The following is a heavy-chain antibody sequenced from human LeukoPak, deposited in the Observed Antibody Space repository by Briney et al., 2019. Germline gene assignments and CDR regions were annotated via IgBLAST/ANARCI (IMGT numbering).Heavy chain of an antibody. CDR2: ISGSGGST. D-gene: IGHD6-19*01. Sequence: GGSLRLSCAASGFTFSSYAMSWVRQAPGKGLGWVSAISGSGGSTYYADSVKGRFTISRDNSKNTLYLQMNSLRAEDTAVYYCAKERASSGWYHWFDPWGQGTLVTVSS. J-gene: IGHJ5*02. CDR1: GFTFSSYA. CDR3: AKERASSGWYHWFDP. V-gene: IGHV3-23*01.